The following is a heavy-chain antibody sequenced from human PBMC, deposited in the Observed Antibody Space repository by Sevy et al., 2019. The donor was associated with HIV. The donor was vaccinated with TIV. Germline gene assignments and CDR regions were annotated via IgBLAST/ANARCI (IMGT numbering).Heavy chain of an antibody. J-gene: IGHJ6*02. CDR1: GFTFSSYA. CDR3: AKGTLVVPTVIYYYYGMSV. V-gene: IGHV3-23*01. CDR2: ISHSGDGT. D-gene: IGHD2-2*02. Sequence: GGSLRLSCAASGFTFSSYAMSWVRQAPGKGLEWVSAISHSGDGTYYADSVKGRFTISRYNSKNTLYLEMNSLRAEDTAVYYCAKGTLVVPTVIYYYYGMSVWGQGTTVTVSS.